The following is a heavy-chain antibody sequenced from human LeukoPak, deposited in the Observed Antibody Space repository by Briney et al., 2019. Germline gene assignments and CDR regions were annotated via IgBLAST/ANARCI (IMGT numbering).Heavy chain of an antibody. Sequence: PGRSLRLSCAASGFTFDDYAMHWVRQAPGKGLEWVSGISWNSGSIGYADSVKGRFTISRDNAKNSLYLQMNSLRAEDTALYYCAEDMDIVVVVAATTGFDYWGQGTLVTVSS. D-gene: IGHD2-15*01. J-gene: IGHJ4*02. CDR2: ISWNSGSI. CDR3: AEDMDIVVVVAATTGFDY. CDR1: GFTFDDYA. V-gene: IGHV3-9*01.